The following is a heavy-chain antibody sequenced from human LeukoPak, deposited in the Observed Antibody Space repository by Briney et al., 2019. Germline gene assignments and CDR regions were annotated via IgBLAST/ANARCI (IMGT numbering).Heavy chain of an antibody. CDR1: GFTFSRFW. Sequence: PGGSLRLSCAASGFTFSRFWMNCVLQAPGRGLEWVANIDQSGGRNNYVDSVKGRFTISRDNAKNSLFLEMSSLRADDTAVYFCARDVEGGTFDIWGQGTTVTVSS. J-gene: IGHJ3*02. V-gene: IGHV3-7*05. CDR3: ARDVEGGTFDI. D-gene: IGHD1-1*01. CDR2: IDQSGGRN.